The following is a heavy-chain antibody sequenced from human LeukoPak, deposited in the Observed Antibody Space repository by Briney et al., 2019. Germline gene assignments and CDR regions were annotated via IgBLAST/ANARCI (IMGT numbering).Heavy chain of an antibody. CDR1: GGSISSGSYY. Sequence: SETLSLTCTVSGGSISSGSYYWSWFRQPAGEGLEWIGRIYISSGSTNYNPSLKSRVAISVDTSKNQFSLKLSSVTAADTAVYYCARDTYYYNSDTSWSDVFDIWGQGTMVTVSS. J-gene: IGHJ3*02. CDR3: ARDTYYYNSDTSWSDVFDI. CDR2: IYISSGST. D-gene: IGHD3-22*01. V-gene: IGHV4-61*02.